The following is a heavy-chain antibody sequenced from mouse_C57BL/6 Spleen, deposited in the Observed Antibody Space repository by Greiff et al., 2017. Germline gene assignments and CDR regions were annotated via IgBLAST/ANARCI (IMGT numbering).Heavy chain of an antibody. CDR3: ARGDTTVVAPYYAMDY. CDR1: GYTFTSYW. V-gene: IGHV1-69*01. J-gene: IGHJ4*01. Sequence: VQLQQPGAELVMPGASVKLSCKASGYTFTSYWMHWVKQRPGQGLVWIGEIDPSDSYTNYNQKFKGKSTLTVDKSSSTAYMQLSSLTSEDSAVYYCARGDTTVVAPYYAMDYWGQGTSVTVSS. D-gene: IGHD1-1*01. CDR2: IDPSDSYT.